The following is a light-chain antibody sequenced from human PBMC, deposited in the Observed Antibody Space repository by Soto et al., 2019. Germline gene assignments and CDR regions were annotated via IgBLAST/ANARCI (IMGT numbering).Light chain of an antibody. V-gene: IGKV1-5*01. Sequence: DIQMTQSPSTLSASVGDRVTITCRASQSISSWLAWYQQKPGEAPKLLIYDASSLESGVPSRFSGSGSGTEFTLTISSLQPDDFATYYCQQYNSYSPTVGQGTKVDIK. CDR3: QQYNSYSPT. CDR2: DAS. CDR1: QSISSW. J-gene: IGKJ1*01.